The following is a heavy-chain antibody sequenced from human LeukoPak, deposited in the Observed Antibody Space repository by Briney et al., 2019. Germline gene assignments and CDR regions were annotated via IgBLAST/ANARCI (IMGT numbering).Heavy chain of an antibody. Sequence: GGSLRLSCAASGFTFSTYTMNWVRQAPGKGLEWVSYISSSSSTIDYADSVKGRFTISRDNSKNTLYLQMNSLRVEDTAVYYCAKDRALVRSAYFDYWGQGTLVIVSS. V-gene: IGHV3-48*01. CDR3: AKDRALVRSAYFDY. CDR1: GFTFSTYT. D-gene: IGHD2-21*01. J-gene: IGHJ4*02. CDR2: ISSSSSTI.